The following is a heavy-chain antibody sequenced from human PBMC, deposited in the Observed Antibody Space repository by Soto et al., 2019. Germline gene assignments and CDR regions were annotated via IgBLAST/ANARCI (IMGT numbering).Heavy chain of an antibody. D-gene: IGHD3-10*01. J-gene: IGHJ6*02. CDR3: AKEVYGAARGGMDV. CDR1: GFTFRNNV. CDR2: IADNGGST. Sequence: EVQLVESGGGLVQPGGSLRLSCAASGFTFRNNVMNWVRQAPGRGLEWVSAIADNGGSTYYADSVKGRCTISRDNSNNTRHLQMNSLRAEDAAVYCCAKEVYGAARGGMDVWGQGTKVTVSS. V-gene: IGHV3-23*04.